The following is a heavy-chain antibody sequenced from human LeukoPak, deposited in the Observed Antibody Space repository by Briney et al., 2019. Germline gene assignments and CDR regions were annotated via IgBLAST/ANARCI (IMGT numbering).Heavy chain of an antibody. D-gene: IGHD4-17*01. Sequence: GGSLRLSCAASGFTFSSYWMHWVRRAPGKGLVWVSRINSDGSTTNYADSVKGRFTISRDNAKNTLYLQMNSLRAEDTAVYYCAREVNSGDYVLSNCMDVWGQGTTVTVSS. V-gene: IGHV3-74*01. CDR2: INSDGSTT. J-gene: IGHJ6*02. CDR1: GFTFSSYW. CDR3: AREVNSGDYVLSNCMDV.